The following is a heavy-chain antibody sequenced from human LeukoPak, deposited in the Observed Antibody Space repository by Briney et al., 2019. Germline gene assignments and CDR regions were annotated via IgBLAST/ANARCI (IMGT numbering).Heavy chain of an antibody. CDR1: GYTFTGYY. V-gene: IGHV7-4-1*02. CDR3: ARGALLYYYYYYYMDV. D-gene: IGHD4/OR15-4a*01. J-gene: IGHJ6*03. Sequence: ASVKVSCKASGYTFTGYYMHWVRQAPGQGLEWMGWINTNTGNPTYAQGFTGRFVFSLDTSVSTAYLQISSLKAEDTAVYYCARGALLYYYYYYYMDVWGKGTTVTVSS. CDR2: INTNTGNP.